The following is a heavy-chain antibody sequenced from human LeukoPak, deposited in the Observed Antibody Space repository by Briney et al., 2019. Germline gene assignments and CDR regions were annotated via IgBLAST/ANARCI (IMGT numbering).Heavy chain of an antibody. V-gene: IGHV3-53*05. CDR2: SYSDGRT. Sequence: GGSLRLSCAASGFTVSGTYMSWVRQAPGKGLEWVSISYSDGRTYYADSVKGRFTISRDNSKNTLYLQMNSLRAEDTAVYYCARETYSGDAFDIWGQGTMVTVSS. CDR3: ARETYSGDAFDI. J-gene: IGHJ3*02. D-gene: IGHD1-26*01. CDR1: GFTVSGTY.